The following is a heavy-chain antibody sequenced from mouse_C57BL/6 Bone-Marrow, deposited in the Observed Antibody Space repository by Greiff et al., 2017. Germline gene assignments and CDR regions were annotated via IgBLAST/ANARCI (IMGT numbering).Heavy chain of an antibody. CDR1: GYTFTSYW. J-gene: IGHJ2*01. CDR3: ARYGSYFDY. Sequence: QVQLQQPGAELVKPGASVKVSCKASGYTFTSYWMHWVKQRPGQGLEWIGRIHPSDSDTNYNQKFKGKATLTGDKSSSTAYMQLSSLTTEDSAIYYCARYGSYFDYWGQGTTLTVSS. V-gene: IGHV1-74*01. CDR2: IHPSDSDT. D-gene: IGHD1-1*01.